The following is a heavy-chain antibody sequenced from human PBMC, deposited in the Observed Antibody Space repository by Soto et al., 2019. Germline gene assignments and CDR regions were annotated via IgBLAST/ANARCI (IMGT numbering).Heavy chain of an antibody. Sequence: QVQLQQWGAGLLKPSETLSLTCAVYGGSFSGYYWSWIRQPPGKGLEWIGEINHSGSTNYNPSLKSRVTISVDTSKNQFSLKLSSVTAADTAVYYCARPYSSGPTGAFDIWGQGTMVTVSS. CDR2: INHSGST. CDR1: GGSFSGYY. V-gene: IGHV4-34*01. CDR3: ARPYSSGPTGAFDI. J-gene: IGHJ3*02. D-gene: IGHD6-19*01.